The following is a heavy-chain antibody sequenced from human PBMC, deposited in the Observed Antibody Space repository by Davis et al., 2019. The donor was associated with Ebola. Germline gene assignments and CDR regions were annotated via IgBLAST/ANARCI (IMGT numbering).Heavy chain of an antibody. J-gene: IGHJ6*03. Sequence: MPSETLSLTCAMSGGSIGSANRWNWVRQPPGKGLEWIGEIYHSGDTQYSPSLKSRVTMSMDKSKKHFFLELTSVTAADTAVYYCVRFSFSAYRGDGGALDVWGKGTMVTVTS. V-gene: IGHV4-4*02. D-gene: IGHD5-12*01. CDR2: IYHSGDT. CDR1: GGSIGSANR. CDR3: VRFSFSAYRGDGGALDV.